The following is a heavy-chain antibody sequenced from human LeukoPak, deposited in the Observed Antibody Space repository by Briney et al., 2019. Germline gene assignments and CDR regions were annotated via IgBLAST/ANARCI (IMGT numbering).Heavy chain of an antibody. V-gene: IGHV3-9*01. Sequence: GGSLRLSCAASGFTFDDYAMHWVRQAPGKGLEWVSGISWNSGSIGYADSVKGRFTISRDNAKNSLYLQMNSLRAEDTALYYCAKDKRYSSSWYIDYWGQGTLVTVSS. D-gene: IGHD6-13*01. J-gene: IGHJ4*02. CDR2: ISWNSGSI. CDR1: GFTFDDYA. CDR3: AKDKRYSSSWYIDY.